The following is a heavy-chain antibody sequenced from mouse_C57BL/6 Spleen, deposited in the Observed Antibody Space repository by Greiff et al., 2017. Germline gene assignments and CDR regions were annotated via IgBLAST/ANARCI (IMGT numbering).Heavy chain of an antibody. CDR3: ARGITTVVGAPFAY. V-gene: IGHV1-80*01. Sequence: QVQLKESGAELVKPGASVKISCKASGYAFSSYWMNWVKQRPGKGLEWIGQIYPGDGATNYNGKFKGKATLTADKSSSTAYMQLSSLTSEESAVYFCARGITTVVGAPFAYWGQGTLVTVSA. D-gene: IGHD1-1*01. CDR2: IYPGDGAT. CDR1: GYAFSSYW. J-gene: IGHJ3*01.